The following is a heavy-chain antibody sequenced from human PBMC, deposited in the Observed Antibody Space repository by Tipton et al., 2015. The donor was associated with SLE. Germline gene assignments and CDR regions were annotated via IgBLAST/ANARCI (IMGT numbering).Heavy chain of an antibody. J-gene: IGHJ3*02. Sequence: GLVKPSQTLSLTCAISGDSVSSNSAAWNWIRQSPSRGLEWLGRTYYRSGWYNDYAVSAKSRITINPDTSKNQFSLQLSSVTPEDTAVYYCARDAYYYDSSGYYQAFDTWGQGTMVTVSS. CDR2: TYYRSGWYN. V-gene: IGHV6-1*01. D-gene: IGHD3-22*01. CDR3: ARDAYYYDSSGYYQAFDT. CDR1: GDSVSSNSAA.